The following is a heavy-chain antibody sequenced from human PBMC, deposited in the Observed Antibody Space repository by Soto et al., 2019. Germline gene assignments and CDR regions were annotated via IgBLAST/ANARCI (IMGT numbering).Heavy chain of an antibody. J-gene: IGHJ6*02. CDR3: ARGNPFNYAGFDV. V-gene: IGHV1-8*01. CDR1: GYTFSDFD. D-gene: IGHD3-16*01. CDR2: MNAKSGDT. Sequence: QAHLEQSGAELKRPGASVKVSCKASGYTFSDFDINWLRQASGQGPEWMGWMNAKSGDTFFPQRFQGYFNMTWDTSLSTAYMEVGSLTSDDTAIYYCARGNPFNYAGFDVWGQGTTVAVSS.